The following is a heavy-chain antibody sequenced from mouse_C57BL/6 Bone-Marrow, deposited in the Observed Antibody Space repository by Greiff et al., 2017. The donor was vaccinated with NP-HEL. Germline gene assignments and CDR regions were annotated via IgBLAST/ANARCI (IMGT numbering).Heavy chain of an antibody. D-gene: IGHD2-5*01. J-gene: IGHJ3*01. Sequence: DVKLVESGGDLVKPGGSLKLSCAASGFTFSSYGMSWVRQTPDKRLEWVATISSGGSYTYYPDSVKGRFTISRDNAKNTLYLQMSSLKSEDTAMYYCARHYSNYDAYWGQGTLVTVSA. CDR1: GFTFSSYG. V-gene: IGHV5-6*02. CDR2: ISSGGSYT. CDR3: ARHYSNYDAY.